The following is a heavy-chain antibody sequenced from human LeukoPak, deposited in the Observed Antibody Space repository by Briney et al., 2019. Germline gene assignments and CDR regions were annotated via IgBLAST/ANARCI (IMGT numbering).Heavy chain of an antibody. CDR1: GFTVSIYY. V-gene: IGHV3-53*01. J-gene: IGHJ6*02. CDR3: ARGGSGSYPKYGMDV. CDR2: VYSDGST. Sequence: GESLRLSCAASGFTVSIYYMIWVRQAPGKGLEWVSVVYSDGSTYYADSVKGRFTISRDNSKNTLYLQMNSLRAEDTAVYYCARGGSGSYPKYGMDVWGQGTTVTVSS. D-gene: IGHD3-10*01.